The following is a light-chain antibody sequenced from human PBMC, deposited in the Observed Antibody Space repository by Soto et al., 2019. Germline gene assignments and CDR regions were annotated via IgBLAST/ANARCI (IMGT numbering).Light chain of an antibody. Sequence: QSALTQPASVSGSPGQSITISCTGSNSNVGNFDLVSWYQQIPGKAPQLILFEVSRRPSRVSDRFSGSKSGNTAYLTISGLQTEDEGDFYCCSYAGGGAWVFGGGTKLTVL. CDR1: NSNVGNFDL. CDR3: CSYAGGGAWV. CDR2: EVS. V-gene: IGLV2-23*02. J-gene: IGLJ3*02.